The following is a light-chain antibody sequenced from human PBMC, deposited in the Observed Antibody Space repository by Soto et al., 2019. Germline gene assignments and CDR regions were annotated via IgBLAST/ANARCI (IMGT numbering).Light chain of an antibody. J-gene: IGKJ4*01. CDR2: DAS. CDR3: QQYNSMLS. V-gene: IGKV1-33*01. Sequence: DLPMTQSPSSLSASEGDRVTITCQSSHDVSRNLNWFQQKPGEAPQLLIYDASNLERGVPSRFSGSGSGTDFTLTISSLQHEDVATYYCQQYNSMLSFGGGTEVEIK. CDR1: HDVSRN.